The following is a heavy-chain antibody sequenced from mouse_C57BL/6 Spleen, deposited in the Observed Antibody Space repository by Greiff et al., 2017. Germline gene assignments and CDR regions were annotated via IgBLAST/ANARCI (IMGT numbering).Heavy chain of an antibody. CDR3: TTFYPRFAY. CDR1: GFNIKDYY. CDR2: IDPEDGDT. Sequence: EVKLMESGAELVRPGASVKLSCTASGFNIKDYYMHWVKQRPEQGLEWIGRIDPEDGDTEYAPKFQGKATKTADTSSNTAYLQLSSLTSEDTAVYYCTTFYPRFAYWGQGTLVTVSA. V-gene: IGHV14-1*01. J-gene: IGHJ3*01. D-gene: IGHD2-1*01.